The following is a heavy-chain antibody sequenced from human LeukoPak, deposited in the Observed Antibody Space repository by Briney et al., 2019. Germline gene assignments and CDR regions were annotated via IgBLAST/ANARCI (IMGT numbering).Heavy chain of an antibody. Sequence: LPGGSLRLSCAASGFTVSSNFMSWVRQAPGKGLEWVSVIYSGGTTYCADSVKGRFTISRDTSKNTLYLQMNSLRAEDTAVYYCARHFYLDVWGQGTPVTVSS. CDR3: ARHFYLDV. V-gene: IGHV3-53*01. CDR2: IYSGGTT. D-gene: IGHD3-3*02. CDR1: GFTVSSNF. J-gene: IGHJ4*02.